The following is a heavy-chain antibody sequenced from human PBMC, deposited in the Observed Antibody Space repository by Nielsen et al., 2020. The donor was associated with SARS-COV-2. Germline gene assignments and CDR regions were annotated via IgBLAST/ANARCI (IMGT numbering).Heavy chain of an antibody. Sequence: GESLKISCSASGFTFSSTWMDWVRQAPGQGLVWVSRINPSGSGTAYADSVKGRFTISRDNSKNTLYLQMNSLRAEDTAVYYCAKANYDSSGYPPLYYFDYWGQGTLVTVSS. J-gene: IGHJ4*02. CDR1: GFTFSSTW. CDR3: AKANYDSSGYPPLYYFDY. D-gene: IGHD3-22*01. V-gene: IGHV3-74*01. CDR2: INPSGSGT.